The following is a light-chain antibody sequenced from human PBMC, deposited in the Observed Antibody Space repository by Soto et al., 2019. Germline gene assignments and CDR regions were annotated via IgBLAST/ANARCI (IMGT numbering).Light chain of an antibody. CDR1: QSVSSN. Sequence: EIVMTQSPGTLSVSPGERATLSCRASQSVSSNLAWYPQKPGQAPRILIYGASTRDTGIPARFICSGAGAECTRPISSLEPEDAEVDSCQQRSNWTITFGQGTRLEIK. J-gene: IGKJ5*01. CDR2: GAS. CDR3: QQRSNWTIT. V-gene: IGKV3-15*01.